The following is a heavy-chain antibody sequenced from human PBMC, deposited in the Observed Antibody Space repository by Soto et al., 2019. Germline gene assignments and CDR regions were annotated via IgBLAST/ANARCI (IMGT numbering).Heavy chain of an antibody. J-gene: IGHJ6*03. Sequence: QVQLQESGPGLVKPSETLSLTCTVSGGSISSYYWSWIRQPPGKGLEWIGYFYYSGSTNYNPSLKSRVTISVDTSKNQFSLKLSSVTAADTAVYYCARLNRSYDILTGYYYYYYMDVWGKGTTVTVSS. CDR3: ARLNRSYDILTGYYYYYYMDV. CDR2: FYYSGST. CDR1: GGSISSYY. D-gene: IGHD3-9*01. V-gene: IGHV4-59*08.